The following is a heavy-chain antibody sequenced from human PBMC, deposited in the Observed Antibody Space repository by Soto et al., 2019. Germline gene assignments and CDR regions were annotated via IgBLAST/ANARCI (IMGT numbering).Heavy chain of an antibody. CDR2: ISSSSSYK. Sequence: QVQLVESGGGLVKPGGSLRLSCAASGFTFSDYYMSWIRQAPGKGLEWVSYISSSSSYKNYADSVKGRFTISRDNAKNSLYLQMNSLRAEDTAVYYCVQWGAAGTRDLGGMDVWGQGTTVTVSS. CDR1: GFTFSDYY. D-gene: IGHD6-13*01. J-gene: IGHJ6*02. CDR3: VQWGAAGTRDLGGMDV. V-gene: IGHV3-11*06.